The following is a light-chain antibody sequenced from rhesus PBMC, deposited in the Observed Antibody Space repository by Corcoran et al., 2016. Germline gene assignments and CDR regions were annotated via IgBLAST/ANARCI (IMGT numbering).Light chain of an antibody. CDR1: QSVSSS. CDR3: QQDYNWPLT. V-gene: IGKV3-42*01. J-gene: IGKJ4*01. Sequence: EMVMTQSPATLSLSPGERATLSCRASQSVSSSLAWYQQRPGQAPTLLIPCTSSRAPGIPARFSGSWFGTDCTLTISSLEPEDVVVYFGQQDYNWPLTFGGGTKVELK. CDR2: CTS.